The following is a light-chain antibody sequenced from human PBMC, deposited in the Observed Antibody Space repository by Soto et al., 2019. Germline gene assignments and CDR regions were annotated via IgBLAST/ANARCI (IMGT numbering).Light chain of an antibody. V-gene: IGKV3-15*01. CDR3: QQYNNWPPIT. CDR2: YAS. J-gene: IGKJ5*01. Sequence: EIMMTQSPATLSVSPGERATLSCRASQSVRNNLAWYQHKPGQVPRLLLYYASTRATGIPARFSGSGSGTEFTLTISSLQSEAVAVYYGQQYNNWPPITCGQGTRLEI. CDR1: QSVRNN.